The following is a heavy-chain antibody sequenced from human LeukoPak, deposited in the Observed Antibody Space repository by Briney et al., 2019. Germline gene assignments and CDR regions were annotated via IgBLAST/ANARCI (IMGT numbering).Heavy chain of an antibody. Sequence: PGGSLRLSCGASGFTFTIYWMSWVRQAPGKGLEWVANIKQDGSVKYYVESVRGRFTISRDNAENSLYLQMNSRRAEDTALYYCARAGPGSGSYFNYWGQGTLVSVSS. CDR2: IKQDGSVK. CDR3: ARAGPGSGSYFNY. J-gene: IGHJ4*02. D-gene: IGHD3-10*01. CDR1: GFTFTIYW. V-gene: IGHV3-7*04.